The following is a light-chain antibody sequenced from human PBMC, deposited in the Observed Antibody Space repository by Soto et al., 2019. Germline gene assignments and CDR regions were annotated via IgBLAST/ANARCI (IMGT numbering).Light chain of an antibody. Sequence: EIVLTQSPATLSLSPGERATLSCRASQGVSSYLAWYQQKPGQAPRLLIYDASNMATGIPARFSGSGSGTDFTLTISSLEPEDFAVYYCQQRSNWPPGWTFGQGTKVEIK. V-gene: IGKV3-11*01. CDR3: QQRSNWPPGWT. CDR2: DAS. CDR1: QGVSSY. J-gene: IGKJ1*01.